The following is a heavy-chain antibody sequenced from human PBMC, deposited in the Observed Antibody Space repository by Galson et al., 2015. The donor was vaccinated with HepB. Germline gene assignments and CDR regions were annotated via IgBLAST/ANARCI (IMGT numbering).Heavy chain of an antibody. Sequence: SVKVSCKASGGTFSSYAISWVRQAPGQGLEWMGRIIPILGIANYAQKFQGRVTITADKSTSTAYMELSSLRSEDTAVYYCAREGRGAGVPAAIKMSYYYMDVWGKGTTVTVSS. D-gene: IGHD2-2*02. CDR1: GGTFSSYA. CDR2: IIPILGIA. J-gene: IGHJ6*03. CDR3: AREGRGAGVPAAIKMSYYYMDV. V-gene: IGHV1-69*04.